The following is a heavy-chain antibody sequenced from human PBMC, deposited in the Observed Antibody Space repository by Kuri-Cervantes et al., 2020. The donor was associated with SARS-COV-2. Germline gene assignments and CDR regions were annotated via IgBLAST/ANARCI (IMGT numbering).Heavy chain of an antibody. CDR2: IYPGDSDT. Sequence: KVSCKASGYSFTGYWIGWVRQMPGKGLEWIGVIYPGDSDTRYSPSFQGHVTISVDKSISTAYLQWSSLRASDTAMYYCARREGMTVFGEFTPGPEFDYWGQGTLVTVSS. V-gene: IGHV5-51*01. CDR1: GYSFTGYW. D-gene: IGHD3-3*01. J-gene: IGHJ4*02. CDR3: ARREGMTVFGEFTPGPEFDY.